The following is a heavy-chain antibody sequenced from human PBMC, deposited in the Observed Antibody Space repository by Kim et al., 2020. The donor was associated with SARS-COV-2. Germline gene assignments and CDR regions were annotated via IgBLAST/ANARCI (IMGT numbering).Heavy chain of an antibody. Sequence: SQTLSLTCAVSGDSVSRYIWTWIRQSPSRGLEWLGRTYYTSKLYNDYAPSLKSRITIKPDTSKNQVSLQPNSVTPEDTAVYFCARGKFFEYWGQGTLVTVSS. V-gene: IGHV6-1*01. CDR3: ARGKFFEY. CDR1: GDSVSRYI. CDR2: TYYTSKLYN. J-gene: IGHJ4*02.